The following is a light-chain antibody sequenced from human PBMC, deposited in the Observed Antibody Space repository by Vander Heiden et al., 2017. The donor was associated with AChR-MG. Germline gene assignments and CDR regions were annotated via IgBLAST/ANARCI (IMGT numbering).Light chain of an antibody. V-gene: IGKV3-20*01. CDR2: GAS. Sequence: EVVLAQSPGTLSLSPGERATLSCRASQSVSSSYLAWYQQKPGQAPRLLIYGASSRATGIPDRFSGSGSGTDFTLTISRLEPEDFTVYYCQHLDTFGQGTKLEIK. CDR1: QSVSSSY. J-gene: IGKJ2*01. CDR3: QHLDT.